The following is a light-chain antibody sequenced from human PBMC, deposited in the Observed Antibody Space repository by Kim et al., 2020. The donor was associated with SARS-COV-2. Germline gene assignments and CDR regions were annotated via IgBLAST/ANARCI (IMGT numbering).Light chain of an antibody. J-gene: IGLJ7*01. Sequence: QSITISCTGTRSDVGGHDNVSWYQQHPGKAPKLIIYDVTKRPSGVSGRFSGSKSGNTASLTISGLQAEDEADYPCASYTSTSALGVFGGGTQLTVL. CDR2: DVT. V-gene: IGLV2-14*03. CDR1: RSDVGGHDN. CDR3: ASYTSTSALGV.